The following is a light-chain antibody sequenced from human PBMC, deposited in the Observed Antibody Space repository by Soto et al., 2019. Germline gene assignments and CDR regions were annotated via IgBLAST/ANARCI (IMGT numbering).Light chain of an antibody. CDR2: DAS. V-gene: IGKV3-11*01. Sequence: EIVMTQSPATLSVSPGERATLSCRSSQSISSYLAWYQQKPGQAPRLLIYDASNRATGIPARFSGSGSGTDFTLTISSLEPEDSAVYYCQQYGRTPLFTFGPGTKVDIK. J-gene: IGKJ3*01. CDR1: QSISSY. CDR3: QQYGRTPLFT.